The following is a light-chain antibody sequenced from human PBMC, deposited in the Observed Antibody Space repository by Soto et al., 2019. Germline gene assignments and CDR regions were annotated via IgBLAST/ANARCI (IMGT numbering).Light chain of an antibody. CDR3: AAWDDSLNGFVV. CDR1: SSNIGRNT. V-gene: IGLV1-44*01. J-gene: IGLJ2*01. CDR2: GNN. Sequence: HSVLTQPPSASGTPGQRVTISCSGSSSNIGRNTVNWYQQFPGTAPKLLIFGNNQRPSGVPDRFSGSKSGTSASLAISGLQSEDEADYFCAAWDDSLNGFVVFGGGTKLTVL.